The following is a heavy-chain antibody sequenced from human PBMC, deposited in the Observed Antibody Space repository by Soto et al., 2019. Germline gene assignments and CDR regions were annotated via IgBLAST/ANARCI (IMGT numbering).Heavy chain of an antibody. CDR2: IIPIFGTA. J-gene: IGHJ6*02. Sequence: SVKVSCKASGGTFSSYAISWVRQAPGQGLEWMGGIIPIFGTANYAQKFQGRVTITADESTSTAYMELSSLRSEDTAVYYCARHNSGWPPGVYGMDVWGQGTTVTVSS. D-gene: IGHD6-19*01. CDR1: GGTFSSYA. V-gene: IGHV1-69*13. CDR3: ARHNSGWPPGVYGMDV.